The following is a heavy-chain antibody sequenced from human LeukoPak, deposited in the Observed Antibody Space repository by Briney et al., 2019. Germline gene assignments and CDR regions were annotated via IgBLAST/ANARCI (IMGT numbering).Heavy chain of an antibody. Sequence: QPGGSLRLSRAASGFTFSRYWMTWVRQAPGKGLEWVANIKEDGSDNSYVESVKGRFTISRDNAKNSLYLQLNSLRAEDTAVYFCARQRYSDYWGQGTLVTVSS. CDR1: GFTFSRYW. D-gene: IGHD1-1*01. J-gene: IGHJ4*02. V-gene: IGHV3-7*01. CDR2: IKEDGSDN. CDR3: ARQRYSDY.